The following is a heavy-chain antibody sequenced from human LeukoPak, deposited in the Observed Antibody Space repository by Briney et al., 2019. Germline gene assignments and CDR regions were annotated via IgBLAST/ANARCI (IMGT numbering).Heavy chain of an antibody. CDR2: ISDSADNT. J-gene: IGHJ4*02. CDR3: TKVYYYYDSSGYIDY. D-gene: IGHD3-22*01. Sequence: GGSLRLSCAASGFTFSNYAMSWVRQAPGKGLEWVSSISDSADNTYYADSVEGRFTISRDNSKNTLYLQMNSLRAEDTAVYYCTKVYYYYDSSGYIDYWGQGTLVTVSS. CDR1: GFTFSNYA. V-gene: IGHV3-23*01.